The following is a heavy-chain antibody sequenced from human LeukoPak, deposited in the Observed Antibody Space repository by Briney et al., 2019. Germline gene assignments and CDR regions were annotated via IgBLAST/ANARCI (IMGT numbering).Heavy chain of an antibody. CDR1: GGSISSGGYS. D-gene: IGHD4-11*01. CDR2: IYHSGST. Sequence: SKTLSLTCAVSGGSISSGGYSWSWIRQPPGKGLEWIGYIYHSGSTYYNPSLKSRVTISVDRSKNQFSLKLSSVTAADTAVYYCARAGGNYNNWFDPWGQGTLVTVSS. V-gene: IGHV4-30-2*01. CDR3: ARAGGNYNNWFDP. J-gene: IGHJ5*02.